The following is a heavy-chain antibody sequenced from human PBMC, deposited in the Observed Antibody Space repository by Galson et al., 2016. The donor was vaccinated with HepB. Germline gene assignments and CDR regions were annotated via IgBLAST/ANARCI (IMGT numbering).Heavy chain of an antibody. V-gene: IGHV3-11*04. CDR1: GFIFTDYH. D-gene: IGHD3-22*01. CDR3: VNYYDNSGYYPLDY. CDR2: ITSRGDVV. J-gene: IGHJ4*02. Sequence: SLRLSCAGSGFIFTDYHMTWIRQAPGKGLEWVSYITSRGDVVYYADSVKGRFTISRDDAKNSLYLQMDSLRPEDTAVYYCVNYYDNSGYYPLDYWGPGTLVTVSS.